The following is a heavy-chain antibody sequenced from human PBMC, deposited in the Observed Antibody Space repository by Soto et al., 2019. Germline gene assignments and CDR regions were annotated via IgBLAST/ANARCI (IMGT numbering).Heavy chain of an antibody. V-gene: IGHV4-59*01. CDR2: IYYNGNI. CDR1: GGSITSYY. J-gene: IGHJ4*02. D-gene: IGHD3-10*01. CDR3: ATGRVYFGSEY. Sequence: QVQLQESGPGLVKPLETLSLTCTVPGGSITSYYWSWVRQPPGKGLEWIGYIYYNGNINYNPSLRGRLTISVDTSKNQFSLRLSSVTAGDTAVYYCATGRVYFGSEYWGQGPLVTVSS.